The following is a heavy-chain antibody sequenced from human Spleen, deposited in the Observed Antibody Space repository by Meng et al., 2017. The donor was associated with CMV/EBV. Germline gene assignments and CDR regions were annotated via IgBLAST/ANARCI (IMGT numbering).Heavy chain of an antibody. Sequence: QSGPRPVKPSQTLSLHWSCAGCSLSSNRAAWNWIRPSPARGLEWLGRTYYRSKWYNDYAVSVKSRITITPDTSKNQFSLQLNSVTPEDTAVYYCARGSRAAPPDYWGQGTLVTVSS. V-gene: IGHV6-1*01. J-gene: IGHJ4*02. CDR3: ARGSRAAPPDY. CDR2: TYYRSKWYN. CDR1: GCSLSSNRAA. D-gene: IGHD6-6*01.